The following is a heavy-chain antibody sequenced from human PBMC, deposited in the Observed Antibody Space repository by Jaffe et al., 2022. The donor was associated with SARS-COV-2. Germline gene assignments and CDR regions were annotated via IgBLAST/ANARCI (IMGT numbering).Heavy chain of an antibody. Sequence: EVQLVESGGGLVKPGESLTLSCAASGFTFSIAWMSWVRQAPGKGLEWVGRIKSKTDGGTTEYAAPVKGRFTISRDDSKTTLFLHMNSLKTEDTAVYYCTTDSRLRHLGYYYYGLDVWGRGTTVTVSS. CDR1: GFTFSIAW. J-gene: IGHJ6*02. CDR2: IKSKTDGGTT. D-gene: IGHD3-16*01. CDR3: TTDSRLRHLGYYYYGLDV. V-gene: IGHV3-15*01.